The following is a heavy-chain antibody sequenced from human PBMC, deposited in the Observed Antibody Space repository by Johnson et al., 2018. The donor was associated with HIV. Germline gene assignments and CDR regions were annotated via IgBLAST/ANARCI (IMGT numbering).Heavy chain of an antibody. D-gene: IGHD3-10*01. Sequence: VQLVESGGGVVQPGRSLRLSCAASGITFSRFPMNWVRQAPGKGLEWISVIYSGGDTYYADSVKGRFTISRDDSKNTLYLQMNRLTAEDTAGYYCARAPGFSRAFDIWGQGTMVTVSS. J-gene: IGHJ3*02. CDR3: ARAPGFSRAFDI. V-gene: IGHV3-66*01. CDR2: IYSGGDT. CDR1: GITFSRFP.